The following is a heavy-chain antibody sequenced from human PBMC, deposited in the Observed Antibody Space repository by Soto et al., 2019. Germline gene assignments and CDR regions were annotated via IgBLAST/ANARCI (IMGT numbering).Heavy chain of an antibody. D-gene: IGHD2-8*01. Sequence: GESLKICCKGSGYSFTSYWISSVRQMPGKGLEWMGRIDPSDSYTNYSPSFQGHVTISADKSISTAYLQWSSLKASDTAMYYCARGPKYCTNSVCWYYGMDVWGQGTKVTVSS. CDR2: IDPSDSYT. CDR3: ARGPKYCTNSVCWYYGMDV. CDR1: GYSFTSYW. V-gene: IGHV5-10-1*01. J-gene: IGHJ6*02.